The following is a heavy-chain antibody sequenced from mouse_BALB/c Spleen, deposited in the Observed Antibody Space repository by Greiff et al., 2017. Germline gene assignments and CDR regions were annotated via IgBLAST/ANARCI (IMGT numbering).Heavy chain of an antibody. CDR3: ARGPYGYCDV. J-gene: IGHJ1*01. Sequence: EVKLQESGPGLVKPSQSLSLTCSVTGYSITSGYYWNWIRQFPGNKLEWMGYISYDGSNNYNPSLKNRISITRDTSKNQFFLKLNSVTTEDTATYYCARGPYGYCDVWGAGTTVTVSS. V-gene: IGHV3-6*02. CDR1: GYSITSGYY. CDR2: ISYDGSN.